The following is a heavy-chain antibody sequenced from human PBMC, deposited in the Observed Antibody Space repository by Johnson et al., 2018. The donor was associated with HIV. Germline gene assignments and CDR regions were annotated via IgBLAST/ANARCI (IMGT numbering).Heavy chain of an antibody. CDR1: GFTFSNYA. D-gene: IGHD4-17*01. V-gene: IGHV3-30*04. Sequence: VQLVESGGGVVQPGRSPRLSCAASGFTFSNYAMIWVRQAPGKGLEWVAVISYDGSNKYYADSVKGRFTISRDNSKNTLYLQMNSLRAEDTAVYHCARDATPWGGDYVGYAFDLWGQGTMVTVAS. CDR2: ISYDGSNK. CDR3: ARDATPWGGDYVGYAFDL. J-gene: IGHJ3*01.